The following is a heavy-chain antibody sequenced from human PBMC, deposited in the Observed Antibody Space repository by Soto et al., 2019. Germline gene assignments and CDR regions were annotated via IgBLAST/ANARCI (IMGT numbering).Heavy chain of an antibody. J-gene: IGHJ5*02. D-gene: IGHD3-10*01. CDR1: GGTFSSYA. Sequence: SVKVSCKASGGTFSSYAISWVRQAPGQGLEWMGGIIPIFGTANYAQKFQGRVTITADESTSTAYMELSSLRSEDTAVYYCALPGSGSYYLPNNWFDPWGQGTLVTASS. V-gene: IGHV1-69*13. CDR3: ALPGSGSYYLPNNWFDP. CDR2: IIPIFGTA.